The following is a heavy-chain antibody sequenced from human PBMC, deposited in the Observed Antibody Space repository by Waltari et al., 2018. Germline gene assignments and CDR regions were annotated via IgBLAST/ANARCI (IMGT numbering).Heavy chain of an antibody. J-gene: IGHJ5*02. CDR3: ARLGGDRFGSLRHCGPASCTTWIDP. Sequence: VLLEESGPGLVKPSETLSLTCTVSGGSISGFYWTWIRQPPGKGLEYIGYIFSTGKTNYNPSLKSRVIISVDTARNQYSLKMRSLTAADTAVYYCARLGGDRFGSLRHCGPASCTTWIDPWGRGTLVTVSS. CDR1: GGSISGFY. D-gene: IGHD2-2*01. V-gene: IGHV4-59*01. CDR2: IFSTGKT.